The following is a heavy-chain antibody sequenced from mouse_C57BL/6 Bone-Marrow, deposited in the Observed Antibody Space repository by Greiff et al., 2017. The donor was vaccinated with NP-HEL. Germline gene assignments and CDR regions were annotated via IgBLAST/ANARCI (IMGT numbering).Heavy chain of an antibody. J-gene: IGHJ4*01. CDR3: ARGLLWLRRRDYYAMDY. V-gene: IGHV1-64*01. CDR1: GYTFTSYW. D-gene: IGHD2-2*01. Sequence: QVQLQQPGAELVKPGASVKLSCKASGYTFTSYWMHWVKQRPGQGLEWIGMIHPNRGSTNYNEKLKSKATLTVDKSSSTAYMQLSSLPSEDSSVYYCARGLLWLRRRDYYAMDYWGQGTSVTVSS. CDR2: IHPNRGST.